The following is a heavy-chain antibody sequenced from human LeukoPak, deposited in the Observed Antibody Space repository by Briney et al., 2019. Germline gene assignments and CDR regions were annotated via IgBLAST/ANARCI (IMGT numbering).Heavy chain of an antibody. Sequence: PSQTLSLTCTVSGGSISSGSYYWSWIRQPPGKGLEWIGEIYHIGTTNYNPSLKSRVSISVDTSRNQFSLTLSSVTAADTAVYYCASARWDFWGQGTLVTVSS. CDR1: GGSISSGSYY. D-gene: IGHD4-23*01. J-gene: IGHJ4*02. CDR3: ASARWDF. CDR2: IYHIGTT. V-gene: IGHV4-30-2*01.